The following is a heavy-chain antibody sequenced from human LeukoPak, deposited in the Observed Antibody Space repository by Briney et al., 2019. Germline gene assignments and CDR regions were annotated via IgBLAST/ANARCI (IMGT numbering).Heavy chain of an antibody. J-gene: IGHJ4*02. V-gene: IGHV4-34*01. CDR3: ARGIAASLDY. CDR1: GGSFSGYY. D-gene: IGHD6-13*01. CDR2: INHSGST. Sequence: SSETLSLTCAVYGGSFSGYYWSWIRQPPGKGLEWIGEINHSGSTNYNPSLKSRVTISVGTSKNQFSLKLSSVTAADTAVYYCARGIAASLDYWGQGTLVTVSS.